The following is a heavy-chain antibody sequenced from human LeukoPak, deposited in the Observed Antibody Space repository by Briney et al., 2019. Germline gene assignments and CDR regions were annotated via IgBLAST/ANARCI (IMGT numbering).Heavy chain of an antibody. CDR2: IIPIFGTA. Sequence: SVKVSCKASVGTFSSYAISWVQQAPGQGLEWMGGIIPIFGTANYAQKFQGRVTITADESTSTAYMELSSLRSEDTAVYYCARDPDLVVGNWFDPWGQGTLVTVSS. D-gene: IGHD2-15*01. J-gene: IGHJ5*02. CDR3: ARDPDLVVGNWFDP. CDR1: VGTFSSYA. V-gene: IGHV1-69*13.